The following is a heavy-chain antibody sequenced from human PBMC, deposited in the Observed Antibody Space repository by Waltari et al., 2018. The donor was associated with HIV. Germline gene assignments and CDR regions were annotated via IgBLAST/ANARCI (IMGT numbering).Heavy chain of an antibody. V-gene: IGHV3-20*04. CDR2: INWNGGRT. D-gene: IGHD4-17*01. Sequence: EVQLVESGGHVVRPGGSLRPSCEASGFTFEAYGMGWVRQAPGKGLEWVSGINWNGGRTGYADSVKGRFTISRDIAKNSLYLQMNSLRGEDTAFYYCARDNGDYDFDSWGQGTLVTVSS. CDR1: GFTFEAYG. J-gene: IGHJ4*02. CDR3: ARDNGDYDFDS.